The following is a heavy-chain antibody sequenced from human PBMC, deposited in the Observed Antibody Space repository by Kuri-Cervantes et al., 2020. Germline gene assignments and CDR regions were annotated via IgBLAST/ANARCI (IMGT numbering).Heavy chain of an antibody. J-gene: IGHJ4*02. V-gene: IGHV4-38-2*01. CDR2: ISREGAT. CDR1: GYSITSGFH. CDR3: ARTDYYDGSDYYPIDY. Sequence: GSLRLSCAVSGYSITSGFHWGWIRQSPGQGLEWIGRISREGATYYNPSVESRVSISIDTPKNQFSLRLNSVTTTDTALYYCARTDYYDGSDYYPIDYWGQGTLVTVSS. D-gene: IGHD3-22*01.